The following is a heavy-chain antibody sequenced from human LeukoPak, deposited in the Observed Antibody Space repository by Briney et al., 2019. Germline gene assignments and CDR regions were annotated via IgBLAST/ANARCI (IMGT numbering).Heavy chain of an antibody. J-gene: IGHJ4*02. CDR3: ARHRYSSGHDY. CDR1: GYSISSGYY. Sequence: SETLSLTCALSGYSISSGYYWGWIRQPPGKGVEWIGSIYHSGSTYYNPSLKRRVTISVDTSKNQFSLKLSSVTAADTAVYYCARHRYSSGHDYWGQGTLVTLSS. CDR2: IYHSGST. V-gene: IGHV4-38-2*01. D-gene: IGHD6-19*01.